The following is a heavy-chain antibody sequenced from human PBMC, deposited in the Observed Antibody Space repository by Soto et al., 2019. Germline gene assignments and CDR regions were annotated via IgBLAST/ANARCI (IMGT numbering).Heavy chain of an antibody. V-gene: IGHV1-18*01. CDR1: GYTFTSYG. J-gene: IGHJ6*02. CDR3: ARLSDSRPSSGMDV. CDR2: ISAYNGNT. D-gene: IGHD3-22*01. Sequence: GASVKVSCKASGYTFTSYGISWVRQAPGQGLEWMGWISAYNGNTNYTQKLQGRVTITTDTSTSTAYMELRSLRSDDTAVYYCARLSDSRPSSGMDVWGQGTTVTVSS.